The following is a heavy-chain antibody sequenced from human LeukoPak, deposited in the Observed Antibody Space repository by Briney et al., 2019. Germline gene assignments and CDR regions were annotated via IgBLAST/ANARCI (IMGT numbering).Heavy chain of an antibody. CDR3: ARDSSSWYSY. D-gene: IGHD6-13*01. CDR2: IKQDASEK. J-gene: IGHJ4*02. CDR1: GFTFSNFW. V-gene: IGHV3-7*01. Sequence: GGSLRLSCAASGFTFSNFWMSWVRQAPGKGLEWVANIKQDASEKYYVDSVKGRFSISRDNAKNSLYLQMNSLRAEDTAVYCCARDSSSWYSYWGRGTLVTVSS.